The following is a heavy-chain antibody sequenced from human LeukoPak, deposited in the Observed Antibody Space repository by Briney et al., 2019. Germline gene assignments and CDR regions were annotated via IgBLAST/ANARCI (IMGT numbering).Heavy chain of an antibody. D-gene: IGHD3-22*01. CDR2: ISSSSSYI. Sequence: GGSLRLSCAASGFTFSSYSMNWVRQAPGKGPEWVSSISSSSSYIYYADSVKGRFTISRDNAKNSLYLQMNSLRAEDTAVYYCARDLGYYDSSGYLDYWGQGTLVTVSS. CDR3: ARDLGYYDSSGYLDY. V-gene: IGHV3-21*01. CDR1: GFTFSSYS. J-gene: IGHJ4*02.